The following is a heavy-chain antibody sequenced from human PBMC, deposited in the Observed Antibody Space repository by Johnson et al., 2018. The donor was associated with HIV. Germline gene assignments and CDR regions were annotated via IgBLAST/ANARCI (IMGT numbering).Heavy chain of an antibody. Sequence: MLLVESGGGLVQPGGSLRLSCAASGFTVSSNYMSWVRQAPGKGLEWVSVIYSGGSTYYADSVKGRFTISRDISKNLLYLQKNSLRTEDTAVYYCARVYYYDNKDGFDIWGQGTMVTVSS. CDR3: ARVYYYDNKDGFDI. D-gene: IGHD3-22*01. CDR2: IYSGGST. J-gene: IGHJ3*02. CDR1: GFTVSSNY. V-gene: IGHV3-66*02.